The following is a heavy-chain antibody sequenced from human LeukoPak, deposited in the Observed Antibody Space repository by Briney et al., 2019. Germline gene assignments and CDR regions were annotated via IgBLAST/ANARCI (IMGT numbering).Heavy chain of an antibody. D-gene: IGHD3-22*01. CDR2: INPNSGGT. V-gene: IGHV1-2*02. CDR3: ARVNRYSSGLLEDYYYYMDV. J-gene: IGHJ6*03. Sequence: ASVKVSCKASGYTFTGYYMHWVRQAPGQGLEWMGWINPNSGGTNYAQKFQGRVTMTRDTSISTAYMELSRLRSDDTAVYYCARVNRYSSGLLEDYYYYMDVWGKGTTVTVSS. CDR1: GYTFTGYY.